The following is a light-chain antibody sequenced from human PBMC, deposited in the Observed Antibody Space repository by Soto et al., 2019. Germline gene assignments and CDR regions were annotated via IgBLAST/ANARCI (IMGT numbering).Light chain of an antibody. CDR3: SSFARSSTP. V-gene: IGLV2-23*02. J-gene: IGLJ1*01. CDR1: SSDVGSNNL. CDR2: EVS. Sequence: QSVLTQPASVSGSPGQSITISCTGTSSDVGSNNLVSWYQQHPGKAPKLMIYEVSRRPSGVSNRFSGSKSGNPASLTISGLQAEDEADYYCSSFARSSTPFGSGTKVTVL.